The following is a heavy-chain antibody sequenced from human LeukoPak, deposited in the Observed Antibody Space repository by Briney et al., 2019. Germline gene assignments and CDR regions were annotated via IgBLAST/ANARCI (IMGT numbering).Heavy chain of an antibody. J-gene: IGHJ4*02. CDR2: ISSNGGST. V-gene: IGHV3-64*01. CDR1: GLTFSTYA. CDR3: ARSTGGGSLTKFDY. D-gene: IGHD1-26*01. Sequence: PGGSLRLSCAASGLTFSTYAMHWVRQAPGKGLEYVSAISSNGGSTYYANSVKGRFTISRDNSKNTLYLQMGSLRAEDMAVYYCARSTGGGSLTKFDYWGEGTLVTVSS.